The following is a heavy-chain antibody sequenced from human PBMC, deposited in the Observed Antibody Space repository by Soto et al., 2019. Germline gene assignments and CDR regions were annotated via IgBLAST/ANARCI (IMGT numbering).Heavy chain of an antibody. J-gene: IGHJ4*02. CDR3: ARVRSNLFDY. CDR2: IHYSGST. CDR1: GDSISTFY. V-gene: IGHV4-59*01. D-gene: IGHD3-3*01. Sequence: ASETLSLTFTVSGDSISTFYWSWIRQPPGKGLEWIGYIHYSGSTNYNPSLKSQVIISVDTSKNQFSLKLSSVTAADTAVYFCARVRSNLFDYWGQGTLVTVSS.